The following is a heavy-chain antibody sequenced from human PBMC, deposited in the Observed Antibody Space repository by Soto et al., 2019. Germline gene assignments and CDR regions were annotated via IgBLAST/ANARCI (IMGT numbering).Heavy chain of an antibody. Sequence: GGSLRLSCAASGFTFDDYAMHWVRQAPGKGLEWVSGISWNSGSTYYADSVKGRFTISRDNSKNTLYLQMNSLRAEDTAVYYCARDQYSGYDFYYYYGMDVWGQGTTVTVSS. D-gene: IGHD5-12*01. CDR1: GFTFDDYA. V-gene: IGHV3-9*01. J-gene: IGHJ6*02. CDR3: ARDQYSGYDFYYYYGMDV. CDR2: ISWNSGST.